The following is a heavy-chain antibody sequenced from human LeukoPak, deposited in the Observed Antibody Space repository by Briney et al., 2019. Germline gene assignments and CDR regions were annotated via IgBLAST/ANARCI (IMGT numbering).Heavy chain of an antibody. V-gene: IGHV3-64*01. J-gene: IGHJ3*02. CDR2: ISSNGGST. D-gene: IGHD3-10*01. CDR3: ASWSYGSGSQWGPPPGAFDI. CDR1: GFTFSSYA. Sequence: GGSLRLSCAASGFTFSSYAMHWVRQAPGKGLEYVSAISSNGGSTYYANSVKGRFTISRDNSKNTLYLQMGSLRAEDMAVYYCASWSYGSGSQWGPPPGAFDIWGQGTMVTVSS.